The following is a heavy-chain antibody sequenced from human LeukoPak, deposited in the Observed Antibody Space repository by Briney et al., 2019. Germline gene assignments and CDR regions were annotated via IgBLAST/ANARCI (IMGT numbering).Heavy chain of an antibody. D-gene: IGHD3-22*01. CDR2: IYYSGST. J-gene: IGHJ4*02. CDR3: ARVWDYYDSSGYFPYFDY. V-gene: IGHV4-31*03. CDR1: GGSISSGGYY. Sequence: SETLSLTCTVFGGSISSGGYYWSWIRQHPGKGLEWIGYIYYSGSTYYNPSLKSRVTISVDTSKNQFSLKLSSVTAADTAVYYCARVWDYYDSSGYFPYFDYWGQGTLVTVSS.